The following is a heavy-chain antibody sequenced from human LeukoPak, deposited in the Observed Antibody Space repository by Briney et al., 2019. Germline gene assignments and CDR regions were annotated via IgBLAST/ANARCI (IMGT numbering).Heavy chain of an antibody. V-gene: IGHV1-46*01. Sequence: ASVKVSCKASGYTFTSYYMHWVRQAPGQGLEWMGIINPSGGSTSYAQKFQGRVTMTRNTSISTAYMELSSLRSEDTAVYYCARITFGGVIVTDYFDYWGQGTLVTVSS. CDR2: INPSGGST. J-gene: IGHJ4*02. D-gene: IGHD3-16*02. CDR1: GYTFTSYY. CDR3: ARITFGGVIVTDYFDY.